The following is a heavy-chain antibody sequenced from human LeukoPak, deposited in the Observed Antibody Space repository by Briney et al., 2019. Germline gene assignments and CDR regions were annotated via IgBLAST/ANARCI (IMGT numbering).Heavy chain of an antibody. Sequence: GASVKVSCKASGGTFSSYAISWVRQAPGQGLEWMGGIIPIFGTANYAQKFQGRVTITADESTSTAYMELSSLRSEDTAVYYCAKDQRLQGAEYFQHWGQGTLVTVSS. V-gene: IGHV1-69*13. CDR2: IIPIFGTA. CDR1: GGTFSSYA. CDR3: AKDQRLQGAEYFQH. D-gene: IGHD6-25*01. J-gene: IGHJ1*01.